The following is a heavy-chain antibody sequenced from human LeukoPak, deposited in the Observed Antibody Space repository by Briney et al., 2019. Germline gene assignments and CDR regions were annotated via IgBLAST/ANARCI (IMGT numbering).Heavy chain of an antibody. J-gene: IGHJ4*02. CDR1: GGSISSYY. V-gene: IGHV4-59*01. D-gene: IGHD6-13*01. CDR2: IYYSGST. CDR3: ARLTSSSWYLTFDY. Sequence: SETLSLTCTVSGGSISSYYWSWIRQPPGKGLEWIGYIYYSGSTNYNPSLKSRVTISVDTSKNQFSLKLSSVTAADPAVYYCARLTSSSWYLTFDYWGQGTLVTVSS.